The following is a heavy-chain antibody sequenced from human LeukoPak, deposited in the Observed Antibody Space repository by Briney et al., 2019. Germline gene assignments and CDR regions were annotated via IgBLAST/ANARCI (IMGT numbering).Heavy chain of an antibody. Sequence: SETLSLTCAVYGGPFSGYYWSWIRQPPGKGLEWIGEINHSGSTNYNPSLKSRVTISVDTSKNQFSLKLSSVTAADTAVYYCARVHPRPTVSVWVTMITRTGGMDVWGQGTTVTVSS. V-gene: IGHV4-34*01. CDR3: ARVHPRPTVSVWVTMITRTGGMDV. CDR1: GGPFSGYY. J-gene: IGHJ6*02. D-gene: IGHD3-22*01. CDR2: INHSGST.